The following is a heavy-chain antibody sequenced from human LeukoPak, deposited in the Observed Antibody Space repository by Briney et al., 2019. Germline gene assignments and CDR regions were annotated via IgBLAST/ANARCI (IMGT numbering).Heavy chain of an antibody. CDR1: GGTFSSYA. Sequence: SVKVSCKASGGTFSSYAISWVRQAPGQGLEWMGGIIPISGTANYAQKFQGRVTITADESTSTAYMELSSLRSEDTAVYYCARATQYPDAFDIWGQGTMVTVSS. D-gene: IGHD2-2*01. CDR3: ARATQYPDAFDI. CDR2: IIPISGTA. V-gene: IGHV1-69*13. J-gene: IGHJ3*02.